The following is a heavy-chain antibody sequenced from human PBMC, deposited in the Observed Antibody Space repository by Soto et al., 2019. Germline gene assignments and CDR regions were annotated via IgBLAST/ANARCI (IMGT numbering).Heavy chain of an antibody. CDR2: IKSRTDGGTT. J-gene: IGHJ4*02. CDR3: TTVGRTASACDY. V-gene: IGHV3-15*07. CDR1: GFTFSNPW. D-gene: IGHD2-21*02. Sequence: GGSLRLSCAGTGFTFSNPWMNWVRQAPGKGLEWVGRIKSRTDGGTTDYAAPVKGRFTISRDDSKSTLYLQMNSLKTEDTAVYYCTTVGRTASACDYWGRGTLVTVSS.